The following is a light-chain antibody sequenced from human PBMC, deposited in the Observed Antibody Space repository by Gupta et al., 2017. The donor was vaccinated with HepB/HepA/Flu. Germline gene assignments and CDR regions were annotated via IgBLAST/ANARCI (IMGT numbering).Light chain of an antibody. V-gene: IGLV3-1*01. CDR2: QDG. CDR3: QEWDSSTGV. J-gene: IGLJ2*01. CDR1: KLGDKY. Sequence: SYELTQPPSVSVSPGQTASITCSGHKLGDKYACWYQQKPGQSPVLVIYQDGKRPSGIPERFSGSNSGNTATLTISGTQAMDESDYYCQEWDSSTGVFGGGTKLTVL.